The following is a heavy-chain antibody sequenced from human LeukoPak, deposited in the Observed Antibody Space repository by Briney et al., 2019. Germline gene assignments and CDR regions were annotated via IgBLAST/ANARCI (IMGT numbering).Heavy chain of an antibody. V-gene: IGHV5-10-1*01. D-gene: IGHD1-7*01. CDR2: IDPSDSYT. CDR1: GYRFTSYW. J-gene: IGHJ5*02. CDR3: AQSRITGTTDWFDP. Sequence: GESLRISSQGSGYRFTSYWISWVRQMPGKGLEWMGRIDPSDSYTNYSPSFQGHVTISADKSISTAYLQWSSLKASDNAMYYCAQSRITGTTDWFDPWGQGTLVTVSS.